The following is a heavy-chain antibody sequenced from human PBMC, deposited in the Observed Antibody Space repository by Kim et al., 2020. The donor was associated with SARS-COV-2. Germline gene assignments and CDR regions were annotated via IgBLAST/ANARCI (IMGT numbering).Heavy chain of an antibody. V-gene: IGHV3-49*02. J-gene: IGHJ6*02. CDR2: SKAYGGTT. Sequence: SKAYGGTTEYAASVKGRFTISRDDSTSIAYLQMNSLKTEDTAVYYCTPLDGWGQGTTVTVSS. CDR3: TPLDG.